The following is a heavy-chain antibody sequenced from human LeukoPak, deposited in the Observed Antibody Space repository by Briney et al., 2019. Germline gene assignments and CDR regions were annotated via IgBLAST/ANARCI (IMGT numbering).Heavy chain of an antibody. Sequence: SETLSLTCTVSGDSILNYYWSWIRQPPGKGLEWIGYIHSSGSTNYNPSLKSRVTISVDTSKNQFSLKLSSVTAADTDVYYCARDRYYDILTGYHGKGYYYYMDVWGKGNPVTVSS. CDR3: ARDRYYDILTGYHGKGYYYYMDV. D-gene: IGHD3-9*01. CDR1: GDSILNYY. J-gene: IGHJ6*03. V-gene: IGHV4-59*12. CDR2: IHSSGST.